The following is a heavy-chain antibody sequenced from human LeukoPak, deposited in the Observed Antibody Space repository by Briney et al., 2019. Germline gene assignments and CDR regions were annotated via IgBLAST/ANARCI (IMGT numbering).Heavy chain of an antibody. Sequence: SVKVSCKASGGIISTYGIAWVRQAPGQGLEWMGGIVPPFGRTNYAQKFRGRVTMTTDESSSTVYMELTSLISGDTAVYYCARDFSHAGLDFWGQGTLVSVSS. V-gene: IGHV1-69*05. CDR3: ARDFSHAGLDF. D-gene: IGHD1-1*01. J-gene: IGHJ4*02. CDR1: GGIISTYG. CDR2: IVPPFGRT.